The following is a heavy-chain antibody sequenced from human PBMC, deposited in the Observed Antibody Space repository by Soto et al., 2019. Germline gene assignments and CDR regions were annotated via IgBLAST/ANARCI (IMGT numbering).Heavy chain of an antibody. D-gene: IGHD2-2*01. Sequence: QVQLVQSGGEVKRPGASVKVSCKTSGYTFSNYGITWVRQAPGQPLEWLGWISLYSDGTNYAQKFQGRVSMTTDTTTTTAYMELRGLRSDSAAVYYCARVVPGAEAWFGPWGQGPLVTVPS. CDR3: ARVVPGAEAWFGP. CDR2: ISLYSDGT. V-gene: IGHV1-18*01. CDR1: GYTFSNYG. J-gene: IGHJ5*02.